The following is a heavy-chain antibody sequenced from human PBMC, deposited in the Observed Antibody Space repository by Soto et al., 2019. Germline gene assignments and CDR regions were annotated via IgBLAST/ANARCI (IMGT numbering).Heavy chain of an antibody. CDR3: ARDVIAPPNSFDP. D-gene: IGHD7-27*01. CDR2: VYYSGTT. J-gene: IGHJ5*02. V-gene: IGHV4-61*08. Sequence: SETLSLTCTVSGGSIDSGDYYWSCIRQPPGKGLEWIGYVYYSGTTNYNPFLKSRVTLSLDKSKNQFSLKMNSVTAADTALYYCARDVIAPPNSFDPWGQGTLVTDSS. CDR1: GGSIDSGDYY.